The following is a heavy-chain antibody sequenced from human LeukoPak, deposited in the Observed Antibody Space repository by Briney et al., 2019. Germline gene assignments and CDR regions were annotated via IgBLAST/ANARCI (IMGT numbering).Heavy chain of an antibody. CDR3: ARHLTYQLRYSGGPGGKVEAFDI. V-gene: IGHV4-39*01. Sequence: PSETLSLTCTVSGGSISSSSYYWGWIRQPPGKGLGWIGSIYYSGSTYYNPSLKSRVTISVDTSKNQFSLKLSSVTAADTAVYYCARHLTYQLRYSGGPGGKVEAFDIWGQGTMVTVSS. D-gene: IGHD2-2*01. CDR1: GGSISSSSYY. CDR2: IYYSGST. J-gene: IGHJ3*02.